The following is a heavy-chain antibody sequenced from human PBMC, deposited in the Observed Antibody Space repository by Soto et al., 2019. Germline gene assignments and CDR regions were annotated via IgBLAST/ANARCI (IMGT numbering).Heavy chain of an antibody. CDR2: IIPIFGTA. CDR3: ARAPAMAYYFDY. V-gene: IGHV1-69*01. CDR1: GGTFSSYA. D-gene: IGHD5-18*01. J-gene: IGHJ4*02. Sequence: VKVSCKASGGTFSSYAISWVRQAPGQGLEWMGGIIPIFGTANYAQKFQGRVTITADESTSTAYMELSSLRSEDTAVYYCARAPAMAYYFDYWGQGTLVTVSS.